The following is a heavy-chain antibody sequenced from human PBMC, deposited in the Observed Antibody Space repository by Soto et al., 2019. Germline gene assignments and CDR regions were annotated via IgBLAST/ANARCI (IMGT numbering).Heavy chain of an antibody. J-gene: IGHJ5*02. CDR1: GYTFTSYA. CDR3: AKPSAAINPPVNWFDP. D-gene: IGHD2-2*02. V-gene: IGHV1-69*04. Sequence: ASVKVSCKASGYTFTSYAMHWVRQAPGRRLEWMGRIIPILGIANYAQKFQGRVTITADKSTSTAYMELSSLRAEDTAIYYCAKPSAAINPPVNWFDPWGQGTLVTVSS. CDR2: IIPILGIA.